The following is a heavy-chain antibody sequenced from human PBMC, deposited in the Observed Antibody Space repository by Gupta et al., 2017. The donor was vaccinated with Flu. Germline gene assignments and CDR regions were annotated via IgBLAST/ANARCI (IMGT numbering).Heavy chain of an antibody. J-gene: IGHJ4*02. CDR1: GGSISVPGSY. D-gene: IGHD2-21*02. V-gene: IGHV4-39*02. Sequence: QLQLRESGPGLVKPSETLSLTSTVSGGSISVPGSYWGWIRHPPGKGLAWIGSVYYSGGTYYNPSLKSRLTISVDTSKNHFSLTLCSVTAADTAVYYCAGGAPRLYCSGDCPGSLDYWGQGTLVTVSS. CDR3: AGGAPRLYCSGDCPGSLDY. CDR2: VYYSGGT.